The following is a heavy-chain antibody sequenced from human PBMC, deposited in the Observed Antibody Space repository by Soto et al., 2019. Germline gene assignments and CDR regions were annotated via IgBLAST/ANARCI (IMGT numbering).Heavy chain of an antibody. V-gene: IGHV3-21*01. CDR2: ISSSSSYI. CDR1: GFTFSSYS. D-gene: IGHD2-2*01. Sequence: EVQLVESGGGLVKPGGSLRLSCAASGFTFSSYSMNWVRQAPGKGLEWVSSISSSSSYIYYADSVKGRFTISRDNAKNSLYLQMNSLRAEDTAVYYCARDSCSSTSCYYYCMDVWGKGTTVTVSS. J-gene: IGHJ6*03. CDR3: ARDSCSSTSCYYYCMDV.